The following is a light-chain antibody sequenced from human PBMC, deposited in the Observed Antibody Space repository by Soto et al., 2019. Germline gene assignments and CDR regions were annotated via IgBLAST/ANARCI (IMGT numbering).Light chain of an antibody. CDR2: GAS. J-gene: IGKJ2*01. Sequence: ETVLTQSPGTLSLSPGERVTLSCRASQSVSSSYLAWYQQKPGQAPRLLIYGASSRATGIPDRFSGSGSGTDFTLTISRLEPEDLAVYYWQQYGSSPRTFGQGTKLEIK. CDR3: QQYGSSPRT. CDR1: QSVSSSY. V-gene: IGKV3-20*01.